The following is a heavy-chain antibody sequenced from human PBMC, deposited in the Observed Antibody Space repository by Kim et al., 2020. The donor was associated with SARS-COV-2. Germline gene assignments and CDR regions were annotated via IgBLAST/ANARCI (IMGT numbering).Heavy chain of an antibody. V-gene: IGHV1-18*01. Sequence: ASVKVSCKASGYTFTNYGISWVRQAPGQGLEWMGWISAYNGKTDYAQKFQGRATMTTDTSTGKPCMELRCLTSDDTAMDYCAREQVGNWKYLYYWGQGPQVTVS. CDR1: GYTFTNYG. D-gene: IGHD1-7*01. CDR2: ISAYNGKT. CDR3: AREQVGNWKYLYY. J-gene: IGHJ4*02.